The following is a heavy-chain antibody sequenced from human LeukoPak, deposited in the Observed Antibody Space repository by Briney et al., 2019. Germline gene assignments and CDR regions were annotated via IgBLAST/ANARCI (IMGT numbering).Heavy chain of an antibody. D-gene: IGHD3-10*01. Sequence: GESLEISCAASGFTFSSYTMTWVRQAPGKGLEWVSSISGNSNYILYARSLKGRFTVSRGDYSLYLQMHSLRAEDTAVYYCARLVGNYASGKFDSWGQGTLVTVSS. CDR2: ISGNSNYI. CDR1: GFTFSSYT. J-gene: IGHJ4*02. CDR3: ARLVGNYASGKFDS. V-gene: IGHV3-21*01.